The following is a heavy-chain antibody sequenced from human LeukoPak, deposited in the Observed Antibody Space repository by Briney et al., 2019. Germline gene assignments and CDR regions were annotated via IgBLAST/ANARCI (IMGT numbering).Heavy chain of an antibody. Sequence: PGGSLRLSCAASGFTFSSYEMNWVRQAPAKGLEWVSYISSSGSTIYYADSVKGRFTISRDNAKNSLYLQMNSLRAEDTAVYYCARVRSEQWLVKDYGMDVWGQGPTVTVSS. CDR1: GFTFSSYE. J-gene: IGHJ6*02. D-gene: IGHD6-19*01. V-gene: IGHV3-48*03. CDR3: ARVRSEQWLVKDYGMDV. CDR2: ISSSGSTI.